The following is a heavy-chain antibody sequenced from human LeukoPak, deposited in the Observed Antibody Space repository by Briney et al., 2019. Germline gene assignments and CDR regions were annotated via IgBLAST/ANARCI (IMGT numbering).Heavy chain of an antibody. Sequence: GGSLRLSCAAFGFTVNNAWMSWVRQGPGKGLEWVGRIKSRTDGGTTDYAAPVKGRFTISRDDSRNTLYLQMNSLRGEDTALYYCAKLTRGYCDSTACPNWFDPWGRGTLVTVSS. CDR1: GFTVNNAW. D-gene: IGHD2-2*01. J-gene: IGHJ5*02. CDR2: IKSRTDGGTT. CDR3: AKLTRGYCDSTACPNWFDP. V-gene: IGHV3-15*01.